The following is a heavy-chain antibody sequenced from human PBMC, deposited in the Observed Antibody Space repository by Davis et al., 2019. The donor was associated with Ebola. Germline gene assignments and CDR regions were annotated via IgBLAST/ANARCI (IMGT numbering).Heavy chain of an antibody. V-gene: IGHV4-39*07. CDR3: ARDLMDYDSSGYYYYGMDV. CDR2: ISYSGST. CDR1: GGSISSSDYY. D-gene: IGHD3-22*01. Sequence: MPSETLSLTCTVSGGSISSSDYYWGWIRQTPGKGLEWIGSISYSGSTYYNPSLKSRVTISVDTSKNQFSLKLSSVTAADTAVYYCARDLMDYDSSGYYYYGMDVWGQGTTVTVSS. J-gene: IGHJ6*02.